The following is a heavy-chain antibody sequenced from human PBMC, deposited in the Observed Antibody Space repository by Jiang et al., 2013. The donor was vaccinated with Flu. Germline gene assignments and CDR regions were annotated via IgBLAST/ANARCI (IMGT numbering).Heavy chain of an antibody. CDR3: ATTPVDYYGMDV. CDR1: GGSISSSSYY. CDR2: IYYSGST. V-gene: IGHV4-39*07. Sequence: PGLVKPSETLSLTCTVSGGSISSSSYYWGWIRQPPGKGLEWIGSIYYSGSTYYNPSLKSRVTISVDTSKNQFSLKLSSVTAADTAVYYCATTPVDYYGMDVWGQGTTVTVSS. J-gene: IGHJ6*02. D-gene: IGHD4-11*01.